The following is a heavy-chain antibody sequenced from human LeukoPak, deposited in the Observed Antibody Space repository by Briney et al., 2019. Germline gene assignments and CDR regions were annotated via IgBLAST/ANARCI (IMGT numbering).Heavy chain of an antibody. J-gene: IGHJ2*01. CDR3: ATPSILRFLEPGRWYFDL. CDR2: INPSGCST. Sequence: GASVKVSCKVSGYTLTELSMHWVRQAPGQGLEWMGIINPSGCSTSYAQKFQGRVTMTEDTSTDTAYMELSSLRSEDTAVYYCATPSILRFLEPGRWYFDLWGRGTLVTVSS. D-gene: IGHD3-3*01. CDR1: GYTLTELS. V-gene: IGHV1-24*01.